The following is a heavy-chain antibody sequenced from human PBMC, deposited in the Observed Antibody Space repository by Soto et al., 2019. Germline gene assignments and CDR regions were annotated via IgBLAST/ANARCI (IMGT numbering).Heavy chain of an antibody. J-gene: IGHJ3*02. D-gene: IGHD5-18*01. CDR3: AKERGYSYGYDAFDI. Sequence: EVQLLESGGGLVQPGGSLRLSCAASGFTFSSYAMTWVRQAPGKGLEWVSAISGSGITTYYADSVKGRFTISRDNSKNTLYLQMNSLRAEDTAVYYCAKERGYSYGYDAFDIWGQGTMVTVSS. CDR1: GFTFSSYA. CDR2: ISGSGITT. V-gene: IGHV3-23*01.